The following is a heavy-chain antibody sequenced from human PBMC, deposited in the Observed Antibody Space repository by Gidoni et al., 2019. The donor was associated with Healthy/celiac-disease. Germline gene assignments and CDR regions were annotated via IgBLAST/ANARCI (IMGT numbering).Heavy chain of an antibody. D-gene: IGHD2-15*01. V-gene: IGHV3-53*02. CDR1: GFTVSSNY. J-gene: IGHJ4*02. CDR2: IYSGGST. CDR3: ARDRAALYFDY. Sequence: EVQLVETGGGLIQPGGSLRLSCAASGFTVSSNYMSWVRQAPGKGLEWVSVIYSGGSTYYADSVKGRFTISRDNSKNTLYLQMNSLRAEDTAVYYCARDRAALYFDYWGQGTLVTVSS.